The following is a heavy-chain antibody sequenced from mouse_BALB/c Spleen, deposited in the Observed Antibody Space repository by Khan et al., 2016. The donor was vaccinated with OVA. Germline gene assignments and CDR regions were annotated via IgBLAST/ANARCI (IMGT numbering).Heavy chain of an antibody. V-gene: IGHV1-63*02. J-gene: IGHJ2*01. CDR3: ERRGAARATWDYFDY. CDR1: GYTFTNYW. D-gene: IGHD3-1*01. Sequence: QVQLKQSGAELVRPGTSVKMSCKAAGYTFTNYWIGWVKQRPGHGLVWIGDTFPGGGYTNYNEKFKGKATLTADTSSSPAYMQLSGLTSEDSAIYYCERRGAARATWDYFDYWGQGTTLTVSS. CDR2: TFPGGGYT.